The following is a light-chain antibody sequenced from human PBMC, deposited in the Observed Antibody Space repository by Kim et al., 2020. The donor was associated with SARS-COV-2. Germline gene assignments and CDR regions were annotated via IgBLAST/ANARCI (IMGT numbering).Light chain of an antibody. CDR3: KSRDSSGDRYV. CDR2: GKN. V-gene: IGLV3-19*01. CDR1: ILGLYY. Sequence: ALVQTVTNTCDGDILGLYYANWYQQKPGQAPVVVMFGKNTRPSGIPDRFSGSTSGNTAFLTISGAQAEDEADYYCKSRDSSGDRYVFGIGTKVTVL. J-gene: IGLJ1*01.